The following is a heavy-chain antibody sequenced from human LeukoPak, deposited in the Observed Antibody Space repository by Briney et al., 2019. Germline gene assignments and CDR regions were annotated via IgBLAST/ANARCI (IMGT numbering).Heavy chain of an antibody. Sequence: GGSLRLSCAASGFTFSGYWMHWVRQAPGKGLVWVSRINSDGSSTSYADSVKGRFTISRDNAKNTLYLQMNSLRAEDTAVYYCAREFPLEGSVDAFDIWGQGTMVTVSS. V-gene: IGHV3-74*01. D-gene: IGHD6-6*01. CDR1: GFTFSGYW. CDR2: INSDGSST. CDR3: AREFPLEGSVDAFDI. J-gene: IGHJ3*02.